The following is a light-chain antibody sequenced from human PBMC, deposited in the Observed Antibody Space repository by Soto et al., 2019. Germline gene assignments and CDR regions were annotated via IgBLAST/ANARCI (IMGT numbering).Light chain of an antibody. V-gene: IGKV1-6*01. CDR2: AAS. CDR3: LQSNNGPFT. J-gene: IGKJ3*01. Sequence: AIQMTQSPSSLSASVGDRVTITCRASQGIRSDLGWYQQRPGKAPKLLVYAASSLQSGVPSRYSGSGSGTDFTLTISRLQPEDVATYYCLQSNNGPFTFDPGNKVDIK. CDR1: QGIRSD.